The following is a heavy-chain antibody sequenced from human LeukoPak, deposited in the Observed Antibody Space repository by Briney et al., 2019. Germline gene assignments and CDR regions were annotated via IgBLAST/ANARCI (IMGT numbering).Heavy chain of an antibody. V-gene: IGHV3-30*18. Sequence: PGGSLRLSCAASGFTFSNYGMHWVRQAPGKGLGGVAVISNDGSNNYYADSVKGRFTISRDNSKNTLYLQMNSLRTEDTAVYYCANEGFLTGYPLDYWGQGTLVTVSS. CDR3: ANEGFLTGYPLDY. D-gene: IGHD3-9*01. CDR1: GFTFSNYG. J-gene: IGHJ4*02. CDR2: ISNDGSNN.